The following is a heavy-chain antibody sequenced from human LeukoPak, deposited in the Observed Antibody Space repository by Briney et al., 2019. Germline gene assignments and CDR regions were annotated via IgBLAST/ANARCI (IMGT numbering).Heavy chain of an antibody. D-gene: IGHD6-19*01. CDR3: ARNSYSSGWCDY. V-gene: IGHV3-23*01. CDR2: ISGSGDST. CDR1: EFTFSNYA. Sequence: GGSLRLSCAASEFTFSNYAMNRVRQAPGKGLEWVSGISGSGDSTYYADSVKGRFTISRDQSKNTLYLQMNSLRAEDTAVYYCARNSYSSGWCDYWGQGTLVTVSS. J-gene: IGHJ4*02.